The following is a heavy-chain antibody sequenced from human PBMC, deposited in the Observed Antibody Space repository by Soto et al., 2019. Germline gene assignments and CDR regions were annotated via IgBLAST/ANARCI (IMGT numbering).Heavy chain of an antibody. J-gene: IGHJ6*02. V-gene: IGHV4-39*01. CDR3: ARTITMVRGVIINAYYYGMDV. CDR2: IYYSGST. CDR1: GGSISSSSYY. Sequence: SETLSLTCTVSGGSISSSSYYWGWIRQPPGKGLEWIGSIYYSGSTYYNPSLKSRVTISVDTSKNQFSLKLSSVTAADTAVYYCARTITMVRGVIINAYYYGMDVWGQGTTVTVSS. D-gene: IGHD3-10*01.